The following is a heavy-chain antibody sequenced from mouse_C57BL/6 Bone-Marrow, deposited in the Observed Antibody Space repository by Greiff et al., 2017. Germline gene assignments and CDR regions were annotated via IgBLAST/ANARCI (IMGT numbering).Heavy chain of an antibody. J-gene: IGHJ4*01. V-gene: IGHV1-61*01. CDR1: GYTFTSYW. CDR2: IYPSDSET. Sequence: QVQLQQPGAELVRPGSSVKLSCKASGYTFTSYWMDWVKQRPGQGLEWIGNIYPSDSETHYNQKFTDKATLTVDKSSSTACMQLSSLTSEDSAVYYCARLYYGHYWGQGTSVTVSS. CDR3: ARLYYGHY. D-gene: IGHD2-1*01.